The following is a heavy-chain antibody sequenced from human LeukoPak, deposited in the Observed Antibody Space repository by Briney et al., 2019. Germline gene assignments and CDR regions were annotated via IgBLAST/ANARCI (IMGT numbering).Heavy chain of an antibody. J-gene: IGHJ5*02. D-gene: IGHD1-26*01. CDR2: IYTSGST. CDR3: ARDLWYFVGATNGWFDP. CDR1: GGSISSYY. Sequence: PSETLSLTCTVSGGSISSYYWSWIRQPAGKGLEWIGRIYTSGSTNYNPSLKSRVTMSVDTSKNQFSLKLSSVTAADTAVYYCARDLWYFVGATNGWFDPWGQGTLVTVSS. V-gene: IGHV4-4*07.